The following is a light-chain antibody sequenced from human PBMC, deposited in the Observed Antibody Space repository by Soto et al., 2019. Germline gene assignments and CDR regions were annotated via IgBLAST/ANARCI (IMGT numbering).Light chain of an antibody. J-gene: IGKJ5*01. V-gene: IGKV3-11*01. CDR3: QQRSKWPIS. Sequence: EMGLSRSPPSLSMSPGERATLSCRASQSVGSYLAWYQKTPGQAPRLVIFDATNRATGIPARFSGSGSGTDFTLTISSLEPEDVAVYYCQQRSKWPISFGQGTRLEIK. CDR1: QSVGSY. CDR2: DAT.